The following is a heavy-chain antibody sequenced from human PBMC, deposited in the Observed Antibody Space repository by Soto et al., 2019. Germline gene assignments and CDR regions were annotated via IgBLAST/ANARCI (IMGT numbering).Heavy chain of an antibody. V-gene: IGHV3-30*18. CDR2: ISYDGSNK. CDR3: AKGLSSSGWFGY. D-gene: IGHD6-19*01. J-gene: IGHJ4*02. Sequence: GGSLRLSCAASGFTFSSYGMHWVRQAPGKGLEWVAVISYDGSNKYYADSVKVRFTISRDNSKNTLYLQMNSLRAEDTAVYYCAKGLSSSGWFGYWGQGTLVTVSS. CDR1: GFTFSSYG.